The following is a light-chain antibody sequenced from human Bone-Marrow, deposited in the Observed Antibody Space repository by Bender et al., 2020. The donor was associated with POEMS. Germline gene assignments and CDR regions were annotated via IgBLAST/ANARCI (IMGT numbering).Light chain of an antibody. J-gene: IGLJ3*02. Sequence: QSALTQPASVSGSPGQSITISCTGSASDVGTYNDVSWYQHHPGTSPKLIIHDVTNRPSGVSHRFSGSKSGNTASLTISGLLPEDEAHYFCSSFTSTDTLVFGGGTKLTVL. CDR2: DVT. CDR1: ASDVGTYND. V-gene: IGLV2-14*03. CDR3: SSFTSTDTLV.